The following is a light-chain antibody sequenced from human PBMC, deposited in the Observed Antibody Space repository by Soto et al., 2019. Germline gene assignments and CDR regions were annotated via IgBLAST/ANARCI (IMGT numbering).Light chain of an antibody. J-gene: IGLJ2*01. CDR3: QAWDSSTAHVV. V-gene: IGLV3-1*01. CDR2: QDT. CDR1: KLGDKY. Sequence: SYELTQPPSVSVSPGQTVSITCSGDKLGDKYAYWYQQTPGQSPVLVIYQDTKRPSGIPERLSGSNSGNTATLTISGTQALDEADYFCQAWDSSTAHVVFGGGTKLTVL.